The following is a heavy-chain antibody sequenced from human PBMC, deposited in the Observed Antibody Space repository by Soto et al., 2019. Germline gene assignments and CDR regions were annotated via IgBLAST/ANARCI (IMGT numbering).Heavy chain of an antibody. J-gene: IGHJ4*02. CDR1: GYTFTSYG. V-gene: IGHV1-18*01. Sequence: QVQLVQSGAEVKKPGASVKVSCKASGYTFTSYGISWVRQAPGQGLEWMGWISAYNGNTNYAQKLQGRVTMTTDTSTSTAYMQPRSRRSDATAVYYSARGPATMIVVVGAYWGQGTLVTVPS. CDR3: ARGPATMIVVVGAY. D-gene: IGHD3-22*01. CDR2: ISAYNGNT.